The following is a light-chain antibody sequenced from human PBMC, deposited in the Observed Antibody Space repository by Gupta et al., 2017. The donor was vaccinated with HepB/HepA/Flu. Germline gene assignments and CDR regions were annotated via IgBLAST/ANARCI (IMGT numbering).Light chain of an antibody. Sequence: QSALTQPASVSGSPGQSITISCTGTSSDVGAYNYVSWYQQHPNKAPNVMIYDVSNRPSGVSNRFSGSKSGNTASLTISGRQAEDEADYYCGSDTSTSTVVFGGGTKLTVL. CDR2: DVS. CDR3: GSDTSTSTVV. CDR1: SSDVGAYNY. V-gene: IGLV2-14*01. J-gene: IGLJ2*01.